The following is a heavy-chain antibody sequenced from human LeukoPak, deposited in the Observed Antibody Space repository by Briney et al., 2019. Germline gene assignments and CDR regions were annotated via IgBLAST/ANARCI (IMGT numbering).Heavy chain of an antibody. CDR1: GGSISSYY. CDR2: IYYSAST. Sequence: SETLSLTCTVSGGSISSYYWSWIRQPPGKGLEWIGYIYYSASTNYNPSLKSRVTISVDTSKNQFSLKLSSVTAADTAVYYCARRLDETFWSGYYTRYGWFDPWGQGTLVTVSS. D-gene: IGHD3-3*01. CDR3: ARRLDETFWSGYYTRYGWFDP. J-gene: IGHJ5*02. V-gene: IGHV4-59*08.